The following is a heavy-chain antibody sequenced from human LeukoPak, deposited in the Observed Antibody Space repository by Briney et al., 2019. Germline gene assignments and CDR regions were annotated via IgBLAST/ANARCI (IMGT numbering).Heavy chain of an antibody. D-gene: IGHD4-23*01. V-gene: IGHV4-59*08. CDR2: IYYSGNT. CDR1: GASVSSYY. CDR3: ARQNYGGSFDC. Sequence: SETLSLTCTVSGASVSSYYWSWMRQPPGEGLECIGNIYYSGNTNYKCSLKSRVTISVDTSKNQFSLKPRSMTAADTAVSTCARQNYGGSFDCWGQGTLVTVSS. J-gene: IGHJ4*02.